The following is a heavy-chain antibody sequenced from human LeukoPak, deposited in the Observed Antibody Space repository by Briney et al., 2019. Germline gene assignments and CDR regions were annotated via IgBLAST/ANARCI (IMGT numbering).Heavy chain of an antibody. V-gene: IGHV4-31*03. D-gene: IGHD6-13*01. J-gene: IGHJ5*02. CDR1: GGSISSGGYY. Sequence: PSQTLSLTCTVSGGSISSGGYYWSWIRQHPGKGLEWIGFIYYSGSTYYNPSLKSRVTISVDTSKNQFSLKLSSVTAADTAFYYCARAYTSSCRWFDPWGQGTLVTV. CDR3: ARAYTSSCRWFDP. CDR2: IYYSGST.